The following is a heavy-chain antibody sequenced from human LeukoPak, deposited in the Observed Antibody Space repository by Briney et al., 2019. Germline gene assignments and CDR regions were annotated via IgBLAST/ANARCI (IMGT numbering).Heavy chain of an antibody. V-gene: IGHV1-2*02. CDR1: GGTFSSYA. CDR2: INPNSGGT. CDR3: ARVIVSGSYYLDYYYYMDV. D-gene: IGHD1-26*01. Sequence: ASVKVSCKASGGTFSSYAISWVRQAPGQGLEWMGWINPNSGGTNYAQKFQGRVTMTRDTSISTAYMELSRLRSDDTAVYYCARVIVSGSYYLDYYYYMDVWGKGTTVTISS. J-gene: IGHJ6*03.